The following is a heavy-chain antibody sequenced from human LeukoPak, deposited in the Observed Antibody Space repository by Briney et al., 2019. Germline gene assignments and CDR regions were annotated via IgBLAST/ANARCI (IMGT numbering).Heavy chain of an antibody. D-gene: IGHD3-10*01. V-gene: IGHV4-4*07. Sequence: SETLSLTCTVSGGSISSYYWSWIRQPAGKGLEWIGRIYTSGSTNYNPSLKSRVTMSVDTSKNQFSLKLSSVTAADTAVYSCAGFTFFRGVITFDYWGQGTLVTVSS. CDR3: AGFTFFRGVITFDY. CDR1: GGSISSYY. J-gene: IGHJ4*02. CDR2: IYTSGST.